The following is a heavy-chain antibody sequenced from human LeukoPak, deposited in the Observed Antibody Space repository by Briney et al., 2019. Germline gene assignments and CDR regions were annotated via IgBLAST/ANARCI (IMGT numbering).Heavy chain of an antibody. Sequence: GEALKISCKGSVYSFTSYWIGSLRQMPRKGLEWMGIIYPGDSDTRYSPSFQGQVTISADKSISTAYLQWSSVKASDNAMYYCARHVTPYSSSWYSDYYGMDVWGQGTTVTVSS. V-gene: IGHV5-51*01. CDR3: ARHVTPYSSSWYSDYYGMDV. D-gene: IGHD6-13*01. CDR2: IYPGDSDT. J-gene: IGHJ6*02. CDR1: VYSFTSYW.